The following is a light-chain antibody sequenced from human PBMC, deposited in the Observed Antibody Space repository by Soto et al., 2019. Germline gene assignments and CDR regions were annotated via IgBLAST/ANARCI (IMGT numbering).Light chain of an antibody. CDR2: DVS. J-gene: IGLJ1*01. V-gene: IGLV2-14*01. Sequence: QSALTQPASVSGSPGQSITISCTGTSSDVGGYNYVSWYQQHPGKAPQLMIYDVSNRPSGVSNRLSGSKSGNTASLTISGLQAEDEADYYCSSYTSSSHPDFGTGTTDNAL. CDR3: SSYTSSSHPD. CDR1: SSDVGGYNY.